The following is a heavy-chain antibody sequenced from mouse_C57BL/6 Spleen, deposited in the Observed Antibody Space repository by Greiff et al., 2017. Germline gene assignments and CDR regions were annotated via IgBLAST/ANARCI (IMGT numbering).Heavy chain of an antibody. J-gene: IGHJ1*03. Sequence: EVMLVESGGGLVQPGGSMKLSCVASGFTFSNYWMNWVRQSPEQGLEWVAQIRLKSDNYATHYAESVKGKFTISRDDSKSSVYLQMNNLRAEDTGIYYCTPIYDDYDGHWYFDVWGTGTTVTVSA. D-gene: IGHD2-4*01. CDR1: GFTFSNYW. CDR3: TPIYDDYDGHWYFDV. V-gene: IGHV6-3*01. CDR2: IRLKSDNYAT.